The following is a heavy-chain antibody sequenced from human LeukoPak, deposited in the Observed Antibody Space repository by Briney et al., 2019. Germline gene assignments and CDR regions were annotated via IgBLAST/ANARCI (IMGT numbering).Heavy chain of an antibody. D-gene: IGHD3-16*01. Sequence: PSETLSLTCSVSGDSISSYHWSWIRQPPGKGLEWIGYVYSSGSTYYSPSLDGRVTMSVDTSKNQFSLNLSSVTAADTAVYNCARAAWNGGGGFDPWGQGTLVTVSS. CDR1: GDSISSYH. V-gene: IGHV4-59*12. J-gene: IGHJ5*02. CDR2: VYSSGST. CDR3: ARAAWNGGGGFDP.